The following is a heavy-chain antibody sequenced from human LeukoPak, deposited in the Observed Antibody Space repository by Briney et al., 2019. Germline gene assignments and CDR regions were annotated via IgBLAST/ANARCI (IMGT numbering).Heavy chain of an antibody. V-gene: IGHV1-2*02. CDR3: ARDFGSGSNFDY. CDR1: GYTFTGYY. Sequence: ASVKVSCKASGYTFTGYYMHWVRQAPGQGLEWMGWINGNSGGTKYEQKFRGRVTMTRDTSISTAYMELSRLSSDDTAVYYCARDFGSGSNFDYWGQGILVTVSS. J-gene: IGHJ4*02. CDR2: INGNSGGT. D-gene: IGHD3-10*01.